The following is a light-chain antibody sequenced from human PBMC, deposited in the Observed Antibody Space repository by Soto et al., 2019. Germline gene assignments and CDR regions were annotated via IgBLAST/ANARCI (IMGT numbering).Light chain of an antibody. J-gene: IGLJ1*01. Sequence: QPVLTQSPSASASLGSSVKLTCTLSSGHSSYIIAWHQQQPGKAPRYLMNLEGSGSYNKGSRAPARFSGSSSGADRYLTISNLQSEDEADYYCETWDSNTRVFGTGTKLTVL. CDR2: LEGSGSY. CDR3: ETWDSNTRV. V-gene: IGLV4-60*03. CDR1: SGHSSYI.